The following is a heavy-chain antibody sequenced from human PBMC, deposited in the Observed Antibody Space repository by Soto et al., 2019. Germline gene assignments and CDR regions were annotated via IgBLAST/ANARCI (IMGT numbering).Heavy chain of an antibody. CDR1: GXTCSSYT. V-gene: IGHV3-21*01. Sequence: GXSLRLWCAASGXTCSSYTRNWGRQGPGKGLDWCSSISSSSSYIYYADSVKGRLTISRDNAKNSLYLQMKSLRAEDTAVYYCARDAKRGNCTNGVCYSIYGMDVWAQGTTGTVS. CDR2: ISSSSSYI. D-gene: IGHD2-8*01. CDR3: ARDAKRGNCTNGVCYSIYGMDV. J-gene: IGHJ6*02.